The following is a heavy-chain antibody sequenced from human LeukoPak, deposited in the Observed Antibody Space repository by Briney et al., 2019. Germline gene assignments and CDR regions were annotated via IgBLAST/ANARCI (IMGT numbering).Heavy chain of an antibody. CDR2: ISSSSSTI. J-gene: IGHJ3*02. CDR3: ARDSPQALAILHAFDI. CDR1: GFTSSRYS. V-gene: IGHV3-48*01. Sequence: GGSLRLSCAASGFTSSRYSMNWVRQAPGKGLEWVSKISSSSSTIYYADSVKGRFTISRDNAKNPLYLQMNSLRAEDTAVYYCARDSPQALAILHAFDIWGHGTMVTVSS. D-gene: IGHD5-12*01.